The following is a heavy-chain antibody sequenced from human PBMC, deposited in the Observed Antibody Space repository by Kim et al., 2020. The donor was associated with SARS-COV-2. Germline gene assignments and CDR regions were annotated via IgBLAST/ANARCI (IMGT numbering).Heavy chain of an antibody. CDR3: ARDRLAYCGGDCYSADY. Sequence: SVKVSCKASGGTFSSYAISWVRQAPGQGLEWMGGIIPIFGTANYAQKFQGRVTITADESTSTAYMELSSLRSEDTAVYYCARDRLAYCGGDCYSADYRGQGTLVTVSS. V-gene: IGHV1-69*13. CDR1: GGTFSSYA. J-gene: IGHJ4*02. D-gene: IGHD2-21*02. CDR2: IIPIFGTA.